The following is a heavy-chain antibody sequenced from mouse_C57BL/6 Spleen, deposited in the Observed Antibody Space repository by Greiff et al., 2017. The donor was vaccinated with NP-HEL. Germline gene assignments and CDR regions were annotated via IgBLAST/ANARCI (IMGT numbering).Heavy chain of an antibody. CDR1: GYTFTSYT. D-gene: IGHD1-1*01. CDR2: INPSSGYT. J-gene: IGHJ4*01. CDR3: ARREYYGSSRYYYAMDY. V-gene: IGHV1-4*01. Sequence: VQLVESGAELARPGASVKMSCKASGYTFTSYTMHWVKQRPGQGLEWIGYINPSSGYTKYNQKFKDKATLTADKSSSTAYMQLSSLTSEDSAVYYCARREYYGSSRYYYAMDYWGQGTSVTVSS.